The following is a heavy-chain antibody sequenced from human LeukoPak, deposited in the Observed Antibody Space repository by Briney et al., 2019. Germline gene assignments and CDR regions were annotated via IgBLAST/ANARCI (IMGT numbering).Heavy chain of an antibody. CDR2: ISSSSSTI. V-gene: IGHV3-48*01. CDR3: AKGDNWNYDSSFDP. D-gene: IGHD1-7*01. Sequence: GGSLRLSCAASGFTFSSYSMNWVRQAPGKGLEWVSYISSSSSTIYYADSVKGRFTISRDNSKNTLYLQMNSLRAEDTAVYYCAKGDNWNYDSSFDPWGQGTLVTVSS. J-gene: IGHJ5*02. CDR1: GFTFSSYS.